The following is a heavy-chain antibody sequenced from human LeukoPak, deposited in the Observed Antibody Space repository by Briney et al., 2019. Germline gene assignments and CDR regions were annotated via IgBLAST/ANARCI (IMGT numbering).Heavy chain of an antibody. CDR3: ARDYNWNYFDY. CDR2: ISWNSGSI. V-gene: IGHV3-9*01. Sequence: GGSLRLSCAASGFTFDDYAMHWVRQAPGKGLEWVSGISWNSGSIGYADSVKGRFTISRDNAKNSLYLQMNSLRAEDTAVYYCARDYNWNYFDYWGQGTLVTVSS. D-gene: IGHD1-20*01. CDR1: GFTFDDYA. J-gene: IGHJ4*02.